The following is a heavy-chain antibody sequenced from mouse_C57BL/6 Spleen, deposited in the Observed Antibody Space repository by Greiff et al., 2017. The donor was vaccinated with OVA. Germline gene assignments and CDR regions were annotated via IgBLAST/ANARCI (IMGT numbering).Heavy chain of an antibody. CDR1: GYAFSSSW. V-gene: IGHV1-82*01. D-gene: IGHD2-2*01. CDR2: IYPGDGDT. Sequence: VQGVESGPELVKPGASVKISCKASGYAFSSSWMNWVKQRPGKGLEWIGRIYPGDGDTNYNGKFKGKATLTADKSSSTAYMQLSSLTSEDSAVYFCAPMVTAYYFDYWGQGTTLTVSS. J-gene: IGHJ2*01. CDR3: APMVTAYYFDY.